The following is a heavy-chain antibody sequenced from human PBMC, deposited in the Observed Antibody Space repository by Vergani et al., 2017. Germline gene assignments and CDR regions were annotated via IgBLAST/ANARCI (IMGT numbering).Heavy chain of an antibody. V-gene: IGHV4-31*03. Sequence: QVQLQESGPGLVKPSQTLSLTCTVSGGSISSGGYYWSWIRQHPGKGLEWIGYIYYSGSTYYNPSLKSRVTISVDTSKNQFSLKLSSLTAADTAVYYCAGLYDFWSGHGGNWFDPWGQGTLVTVSS. CDR1: GGSISSGGYY. CDR3: AGLYDFWSGHGGNWFDP. D-gene: IGHD3-3*01. CDR2: IYYSGST. J-gene: IGHJ5*02.